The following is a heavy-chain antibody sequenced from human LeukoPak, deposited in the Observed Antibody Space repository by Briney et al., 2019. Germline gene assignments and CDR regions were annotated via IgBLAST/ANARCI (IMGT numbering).Heavy chain of an antibody. J-gene: IGHJ4*02. CDR2: INHSGST. CDR3: ARVRVRRRSYYYDSSGYPTFDY. CDR1: GGSFSGYY. V-gene: IGHV4-34*01. D-gene: IGHD3-22*01. Sequence: SETLSLTCAVYGGSFSGYYWSWIRQPPGKGLEWIGEINHSGSTNYNPSLKSRVTISVDTSKNQFPLKLSSVTAADTAVYYCARVRVRRRSYYYDSSGYPTFDYWGQGTLVTVSS.